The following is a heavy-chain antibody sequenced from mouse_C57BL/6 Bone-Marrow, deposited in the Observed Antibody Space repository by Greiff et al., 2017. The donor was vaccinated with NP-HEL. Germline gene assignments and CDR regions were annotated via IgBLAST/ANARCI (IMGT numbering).Heavy chain of an antibody. CDR2: IYPGDGDT. V-gene: IGHV1-80*01. J-gene: IGHJ3*01. CDR1: GYAFSDYW. CDR3: GRGAY. Sequence: VQLQQSGPELVKPGASVKISCKASGYAFSDYWMNWVKQSPGKGLEWIGQIYPGDGDTSYNEKFKDKATLTADNSSSTAYMQLSRLTAEDSAVYVCGRGAYWGQGTLVTVSA.